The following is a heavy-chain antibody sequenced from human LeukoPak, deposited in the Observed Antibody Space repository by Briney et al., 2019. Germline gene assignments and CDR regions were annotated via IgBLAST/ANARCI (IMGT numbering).Heavy chain of an antibody. CDR3: ARTPFEYSSSSVYFGY. V-gene: IGHV1-69*05. J-gene: IGHJ4*02. D-gene: IGHD6-6*01. CDR2: IIPIFGTA. CDR1: GCTFSSYA. Sequence: ASVKVSCKASGCTFSSYAISWVRQAPGQGLEWMGGIIPIFGTANYAQKFQGRVTITTDESTSTAYMELSSLRPEDTAVYYCARTPFEYSSSSVYFGYWGQGTLVTVSS.